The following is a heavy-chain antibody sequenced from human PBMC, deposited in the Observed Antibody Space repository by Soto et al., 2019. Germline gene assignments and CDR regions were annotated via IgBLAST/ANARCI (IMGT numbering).Heavy chain of an antibody. CDR2: IVPMLGTP. CDR3: ARNGTYSSSLSQYSGMDV. Sequence: QVQLVQSGAEVKEPGSSVRVSCKASGGTFDNFIMNWVRQTPGQGLEWMGGIVPMLGTPTYAEKFKGRVTISANGSTSTMYMEVTSLRSEATAIYYCARNGTYSSSLSQYSGMDVWGQGTTVTVSS. D-gene: IGHD1-26*01. J-gene: IGHJ6*02. CDR1: GGTFDNFI. V-gene: IGHV1-69*01.